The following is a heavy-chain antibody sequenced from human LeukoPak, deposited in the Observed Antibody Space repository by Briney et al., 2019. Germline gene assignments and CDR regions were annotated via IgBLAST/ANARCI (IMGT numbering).Heavy chain of an antibody. J-gene: IGHJ4*02. CDR1: GFTFNSYW. CDR3: ARGYSSGWYDLAPFDY. D-gene: IGHD6-19*01. V-gene: IGHV3-7*05. CDR2: IKQDGSEK. Sequence: GGSLRHSCAASGFTFNSYWMSWVRQAPGKGLEWVANIKQDGSEKYYVDSVKGRFTISRDNAKNSLNLQMNSLRAEDTAVYYCARGYSSGWYDLAPFDYWGQGTLVTVSS.